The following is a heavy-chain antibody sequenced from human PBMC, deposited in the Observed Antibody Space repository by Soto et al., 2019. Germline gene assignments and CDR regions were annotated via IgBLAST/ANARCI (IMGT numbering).Heavy chain of an antibody. CDR3: AKRDDYRVY. Sequence: GESLKISCAASGFTFSSYAMSWVRQAPGKGLEWVSAISGSGGSTYYADSVKGRFTISRDNSKNTLYLQMNSLRAEDTAVYYCAKRDDYRVYWGQGTLVTVSS. CDR2: ISGSGGST. J-gene: IGHJ4*02. D-gene: IGHD4-4*01. V-gene: IGHV3-23*01. CDR1: GFTFSSYA.